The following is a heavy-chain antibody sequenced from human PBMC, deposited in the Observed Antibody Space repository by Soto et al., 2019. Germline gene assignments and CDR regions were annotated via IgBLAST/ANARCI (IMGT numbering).Heavy chain of an antibody. V-gene: IGHV3-30-3*01. CDR3: ARGSPVGGSSGFDY. D-gene: IGHD1-26*01. CDR2: ISYDGSNK. CDR1: GFTFSSYA. Sequence: QVQLVESGGGVVQPGRSLRLSCAASGFTFSSYAMHWVRQAPGKGLEWVAVISYDGSNKYYADSVKGRFTISRDNSKNTLYLQMNSLRAEDTAVYYCARGSPVGGSSGFDYWGQGTLVTVSS. J-gene: IGHJ4*02.